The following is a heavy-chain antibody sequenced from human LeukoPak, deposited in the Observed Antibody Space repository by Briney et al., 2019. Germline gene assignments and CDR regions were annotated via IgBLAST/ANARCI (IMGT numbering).Heavy chain of an antibody. CDR2: INPSGGST. CDR1: GYTFTSYY. J-gene: IGHJ4*02. Sequence: GASVKVSCTASGYTFTSYYMHWVRQAPGQGLEWMGIINPSGGSTSYAQKFQGRVTMTRDTSTSTVYMELSSLRSEDTAVYYCARVDTAMVIDYWGQGTLVTVSS. D-gene: IGHD5-18*01. V-gene: IGHV1-46*01. CDR3: ARVDTAMVIDY.